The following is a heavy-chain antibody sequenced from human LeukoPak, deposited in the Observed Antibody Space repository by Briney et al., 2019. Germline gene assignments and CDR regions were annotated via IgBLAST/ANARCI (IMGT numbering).Heavy chain of an antibody. V-gene: IGHV3-30*04. Sequence: PGRSLRLSCAASGFTFSSYAMHWVRQAPGKGLEWVAVISYDGSNKYYADSVKGRFTISRDNSKNSLYLQMNSLRAEDTAVYYCARDDGAWGQGTLVTVSS. CDR3: ARDDGA. D-gene: IGHD3-16*01. J-gene: IGHJ4*02. CDR2: ISYDGSNK. CDR1: GFTFSSYA.